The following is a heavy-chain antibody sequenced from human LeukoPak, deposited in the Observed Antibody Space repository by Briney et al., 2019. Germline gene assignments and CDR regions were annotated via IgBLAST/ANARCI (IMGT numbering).Heavy chain of an antibody. V-gene: IGHV3-21*01. CDR2: ISSSSSYI. CDR3: ARDPGNRGCIDY. CDR1: GFTFSSYS. J-gene: IGHJ4*02. D-gene: IGHD2-8*01. Sequence: GGSLRLSCAASGFTFSSYSMNWVRQAPGKGLEWVSSISSSSSYIYYADSVKGRFTISRDNAKNSLYLQMNSLRAENTAVYYCARDPGNRGCIDYWGQGTLVTVSS.